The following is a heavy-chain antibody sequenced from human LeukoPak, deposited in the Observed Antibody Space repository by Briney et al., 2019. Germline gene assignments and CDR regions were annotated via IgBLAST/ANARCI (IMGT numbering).Heavy chain of an antibody. CDR3: VREARGYHYTYFDY. V-gene: IGHV3-13*01. CDR1: GFTLGGHD. Sequence: GGSLRLSCTASGFTLGGHDMHWVRQTTGDGLEWVAAVSAGHHAFYAGSVKGRFTVSREHAKNSLYLQMNSLRAGDTAVYYCVREARGYHYTYFDYWGQGSLVTVSS. D-gene: IGHD5-18*01. J-gene: IGHJ4*02. CDR2: VSAGHHA.